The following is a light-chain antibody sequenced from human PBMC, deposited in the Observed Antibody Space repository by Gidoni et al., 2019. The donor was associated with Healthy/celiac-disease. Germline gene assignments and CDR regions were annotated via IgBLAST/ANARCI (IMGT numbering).Light chain of an antibody. J-gene: IGKJ2*01. CDR3: QQYDNLPYT. CDR1: QDISNY. Sequence: DIQMTQSPSSLSASVGDRVTITCQASQDISNYLNWYQQKPGKAPKLLIYDASNLETGVPSRFSGSGSGTDFTFTISSLQPEDIVTYYYQQYDNLPYTFGQGTKLEIK. CDR2: DAS. V-gene: IGKV1-33*01.